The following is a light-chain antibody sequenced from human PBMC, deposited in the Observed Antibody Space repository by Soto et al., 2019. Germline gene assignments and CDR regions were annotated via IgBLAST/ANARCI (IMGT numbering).Light chain of an antibody. CDR3: QHFRA. V-gene: IGKV1-39*01. Sequence: DIQMAQAPSAMSAYVGARVTITCRASQSISSYLNWYQQKPGKAPKLLIYAASSLQSGVPSRFSGSGSGIDLTLTISSLQPEDFVLYYCQHFRACGQGKRRAIK. CDR2: AAS. J-gene: IGKJ5*01. CDR1: QSISSY.